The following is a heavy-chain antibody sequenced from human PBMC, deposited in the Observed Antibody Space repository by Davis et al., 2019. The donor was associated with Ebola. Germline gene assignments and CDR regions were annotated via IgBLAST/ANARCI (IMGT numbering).Heavy chain of an antibody. CDR3: AKDNAYGDYESY. CDR2: ISGSGGST. V-gene: IGHV3-23*01. Sequence: GESLKISCAASGFTFISYAMSWVRQAPGKGLEWVSAISGSGGSTYYADSVKGRFTISRDNSKNTLYLQMNSLRAEDTAVYYCAKDNAYGDYESYWGQGTLVTVSS. J-gene: IGHJ4*02. CDR1: GFTFISYA. D-gene: IGHD4-17*01.